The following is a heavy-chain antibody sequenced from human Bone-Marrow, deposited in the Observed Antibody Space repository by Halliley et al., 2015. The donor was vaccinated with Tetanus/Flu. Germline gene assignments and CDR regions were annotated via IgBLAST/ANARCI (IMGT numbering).Heavy chain of an antibody. V-gene: IGHV4-31*03. CDR1: GASISSGGYY. D-gene: IGHD2-2*02. J-gene: IGHJ4*02. Sequence: TLSLTCTVSGASISSGGYYWSWIRQHPGKGLQWIGYIYFSGSTYYTPSLKSRVTMSVDTSKNQFSLRLRSVTAADTAVYYCAREFCGDTSCSTALDYWGPGTLVTVSS. CDR2: IYFSGST. CDR3: AREFCGDTSCSTALDY.